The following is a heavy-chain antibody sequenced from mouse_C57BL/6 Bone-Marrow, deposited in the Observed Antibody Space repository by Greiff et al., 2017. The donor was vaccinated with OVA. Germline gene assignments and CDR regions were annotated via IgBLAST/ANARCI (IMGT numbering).Heavy chain of an antibody. CDR3: TRGYSNYYAMDY. J-gene: IGHJ4*01. V-gene: IGHV1-15*01. Sequence: QVKLKESGAELVRPGASVTLSCKASGYTFTDYEMHWVKQTPVHGLEWIGAIDPETGGTAYNQKFKGKAILTADKSSSTAYMELRSLTSEDSAVYYGTRGYSNYYAMDYWGQGTSVTVSA. CDR2: IDPETGGT. D-gene: IGHD2-5*01. CDR1: GYTFTDYE.